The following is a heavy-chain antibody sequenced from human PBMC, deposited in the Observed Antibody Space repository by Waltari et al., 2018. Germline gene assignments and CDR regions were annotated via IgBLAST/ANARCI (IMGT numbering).Heavy chain of an antibody. D-gene: IGHD2-21*01. J-gene: IGHJ5*02. CDR1: GDSLTSDLYY. CDR2: ISYRGAT. V-gene: IGHV4-39*01. Sequence: QLQLQESGPGLVTPSETLSLTCTVSGDSLTSDLYYWGWIRQPPGKGLEWIATISYRGATYYSPSLKSRVTISIDTSKNQFSLKVTSVTAADTAVYYCARQGYCGGDCYSDTWGQGTLVTVSP. CDR3: ARQGYCGGDCYSDT.